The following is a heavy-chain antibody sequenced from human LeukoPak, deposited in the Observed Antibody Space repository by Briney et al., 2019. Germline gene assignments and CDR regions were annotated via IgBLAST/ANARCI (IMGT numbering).Heavy chain of an antibody. CDR1: GFTFSSYG. CDR3: ARGANPYYYYGMDV. J-gene: IGHJ6*02. CDR2: VSYDGSK. V-gene: IGHV3-30*03. Sequence: PGGSLRLSCAASGFTFSSYGMHWVRQAPGKGLEWVAVVSYDGSKYYADSVKGRFTISRDNSKNTLYLQMSSLRAEDTAVYYCARGANPYYYYGMDVWGQGTTVTVSS.